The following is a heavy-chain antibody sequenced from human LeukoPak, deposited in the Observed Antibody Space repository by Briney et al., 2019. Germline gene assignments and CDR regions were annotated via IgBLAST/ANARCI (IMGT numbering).Heavy chain of an antibody. V-gene: IGHV4-59*01. CDR3: ARGPLTIENNAMDV. J-gene: IGHJ6*02. CDR1: GGSISNYY. CDR2: ISYSGST. D-gene: IGHD3-10*01. Sequence: SETLSLTCTVSGGSISNYYWSWIRQPPGKGLEWIGYISYSGSTNYNPSLRSRVTISVDTSKNQFSLKLSSVTAADTAVYYCARGPLTIENNAMDVWGQGTTVTVSS.